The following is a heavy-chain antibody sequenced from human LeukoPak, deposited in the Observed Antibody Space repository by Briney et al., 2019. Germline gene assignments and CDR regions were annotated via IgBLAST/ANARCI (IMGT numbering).Heavy chain of an antibody. CDR2: INHSGTN. Sequence: SETLSLTCAVYGGSFSGYYWSWIRQPPGKGLEWIGEINHSGTNNYNPSLKSRVTISVDTSKNQFSLKLSSVTAADTAVYYCARGFRVRGVIMGGNWFDPWGQGTLVTVSS. CDR1: GGSFSGYY. V-gene: IGHV4-34*01. CDR3: ARGFRVRGVIMGGNWFDP. D-gene: IGHD3-10*01. J-gene: IGHJ5*02.